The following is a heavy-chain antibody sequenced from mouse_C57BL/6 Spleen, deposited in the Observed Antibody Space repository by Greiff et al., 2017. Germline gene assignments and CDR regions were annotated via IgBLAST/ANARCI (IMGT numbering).Heavy chain of an antibody. V-gene: IGHV5-17*01. Sequence: EVQLQESGGGLVKPGGSLKLSCAASGFTFSDYGMHWVRQAPEKGLEWVAYISSGSSTIYYADTVKGRFTISRDNAKNTLFLQMTSLRSEDTAMYYCARYITTVFDYWGQGTTLTVSS. D-gene: IGHD1-1*01. CDR2: ISSGSSTI. CDR1: GFTFSDYG. CDR3: ARYITTVFDY. J-gene: IGHJ2*01.